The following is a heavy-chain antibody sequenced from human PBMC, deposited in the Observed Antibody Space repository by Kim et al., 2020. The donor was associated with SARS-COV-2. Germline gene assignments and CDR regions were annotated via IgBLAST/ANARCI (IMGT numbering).Heavy chain of an antibody. Sequence: SETLSLTCTVSGGSISSYYWSWIRQPPGKGLEWIGYIYYSGSTNYNPSLKSRVTISVDTSKNQFSLKLSSVTAADTAVYYCARDLGGYCSGGSCYGYWGQGTLVTASS. V-gene: IGHV4-59*13. CDR2: IYYSGST. J-gene: IGHJ4*02. D-gene: IGHD2-15*01. CDR3: ARDLGGYCSGGSCYGY. CDR1: GGSISSYY.